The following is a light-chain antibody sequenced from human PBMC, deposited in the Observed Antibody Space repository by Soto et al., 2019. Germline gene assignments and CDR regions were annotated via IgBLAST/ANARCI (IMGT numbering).Light chain of an antibody. V-gene: IGKV3-20*01. CDR2: GAS. CDR3: QQYDTSPRT. CDR1: QSVSSNY. Sequence: EIVLTQSPGTLSLSPGERATLSCRASQSVSSNYLAWYQQKRGQAPRLLIYGASGRATGIPTRFSGSGYGTDFTLTISRLEPEDFAVYYCQQYDTSPRTFGQGTKVEI. J-gene: IGKJ1*01.